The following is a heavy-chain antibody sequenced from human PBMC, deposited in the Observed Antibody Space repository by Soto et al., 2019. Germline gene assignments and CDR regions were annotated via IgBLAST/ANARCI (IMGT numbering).Heavy chain of an antibody. V-gene: IGHV4-59*01. J-gene: IGHJ4*02. CDR1: GGSISSYY. Sequence: QVQLQESGPGLVKPSETLSLTCTVSGGSISSYYWSWIRQPPGKGLEWIGYIYYSGSTNYNPSLNSQVTIPVDTTNNQFSPKLSSLTAADTAVYYRASEDCSGGCFDYWGQGTLVTVSS. D-gene: IGHD2-15*01. CDR3: ASEDCSGGCFDY. CDR2: IYYSGST.